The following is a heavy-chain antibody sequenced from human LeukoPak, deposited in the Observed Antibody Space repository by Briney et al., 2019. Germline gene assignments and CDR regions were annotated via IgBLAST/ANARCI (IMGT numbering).Heavy chain of an antibody. J-gene: IGHJ6*03. CDR3: ARDIGGHYLTAYYYMDV. CDR2: IYYSGST. D-gene: IGHD3-16*01. V-gene: IGHV4-39*07. CDR1: GGSISSSSYY. Sequence: SETLSLTCTVSGGSISSSSYYWGWIRQPPGKGLEWIGSIYYSGSTYYNPSLKSRVTISVDTSKNQFSLKLSSVTAADTAVYYCARDIGGHYLTAYYYMDVWGKGTTVTVSS.